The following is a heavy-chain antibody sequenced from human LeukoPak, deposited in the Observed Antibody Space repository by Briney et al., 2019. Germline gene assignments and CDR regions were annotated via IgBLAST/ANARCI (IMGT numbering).Heavy chain of an antibody. CDR3: AKSTRAVMAMMDV. CDR1: GSSFSSYS. D-gene: IGHD3-16*01. J-gene: IGHJ6*04. Sequence: GGSLRLSCAASGSSFSSYSMNWVRQAPGKGLEWVSSISSRSTYIYHADSLKGRFTISRDNAKNSLFLQMNSLRAEDTAVYFCAKSTRAVMAMMDVWGKGTTVTVSS. CDR2: ISSRSTYI. V-gene: IGHV3-21*01.